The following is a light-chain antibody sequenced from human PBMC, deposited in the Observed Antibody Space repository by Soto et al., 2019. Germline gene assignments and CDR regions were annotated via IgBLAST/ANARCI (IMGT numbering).Light chain of an antibody. V-gene: IGKV3-20*01. CDR2: GAS. J-gene: IGKJ4*01. CDR3: QQYDDSPLT. CDR1: QSVSSNN. Sequence: EIVLTQSPATLSLSPGERATLSCRASQSVSSNNLAWYQQKLGRAPRLLIYGASTRATGIPARFSGSGSGTDFTLTISRLEPEDYAVYYCQQYDDSPLTFGGGTKVDIK.